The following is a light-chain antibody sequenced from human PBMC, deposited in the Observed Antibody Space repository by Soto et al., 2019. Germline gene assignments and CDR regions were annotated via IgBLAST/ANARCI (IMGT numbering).Light chain of an antibody. CDR3: QQYNSWPPAYT. CDR2: GAS. Sequence: EIVLTQSPATLSVSPGEGATLSCGSSQSVGSNLAWYQQKPGQTPRLLIYGASTRATGIPARFSGSGSGAEFTLTISSLQSEDFAVYYCQQYNSWPPAYTFGQGTKLEIK. J-gene: IGKJ2*01. V-gene: IGKV3-15*01. CDR1: QSVGSN.